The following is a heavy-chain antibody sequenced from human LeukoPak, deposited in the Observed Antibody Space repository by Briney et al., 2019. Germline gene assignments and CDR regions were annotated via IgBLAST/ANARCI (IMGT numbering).Heavy chain of an antibody. D-gene: IGHD3-10*01. CDR2: IYYSGST. CDR3: ARVGYGSGSHRFDY. Sequence: PSQTLSLTCTVSGGSISSGDYYWSWTRQPPGKGLEWIGYIYYSGSTYYNPSLKSRVTISVDTSKNQFSLKLSSVTAADTAVYYCARVGYGSGSHRFDYWGQATLVTVSS. V-gene: IGHV4-30-4*01. CDR1: GGSISSGDYY. J-gene: IGHJ4*02.